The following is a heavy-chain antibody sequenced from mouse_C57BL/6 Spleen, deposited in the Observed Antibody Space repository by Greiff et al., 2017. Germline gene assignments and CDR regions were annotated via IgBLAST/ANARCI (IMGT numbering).Heavy chain of an antibody. V-gene: IGHV5-12*01. Sequence: EVQRVESGGGLVQPGGSLKLSCAASGFTFSDYYMYWVRQTPEKRLEWVAYISNGGGSTYYPDTVKGRFTISRDNAKNTLYLQMSRLKSEDTAMYYCARHSYYGSSYGWFAYWGQGTLVTVSA. D-gene: IGHD1-1*01. CDR2: ISNGGGST. CDR1: GFTFSDYY. CDR3: ARHSYYGSSYGWFAY. J-gene: IGHJ3*01.